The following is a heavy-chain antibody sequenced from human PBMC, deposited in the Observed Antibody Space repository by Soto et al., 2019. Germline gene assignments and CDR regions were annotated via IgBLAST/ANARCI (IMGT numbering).Heavy chain of an antibody. D-gene: IGHD1-26*01. V-gene: IGHV3-33*01. CDR1: GFTFSSYG. Sequence: QVQLVESGGGVVQPGRSLRLSCAASGFTFSSYGMHWVRQAPGKGLEWGAVIWYDGSNKYYADSVKGRFTISRDNSKNTLYLQMNSLRAEDTAVYYCARDRVGAADYWGQGTLVTVSS. J-gene: IGHJ4*02. CDR2: IWYDGSNK. CDR3: ARDRVGAADY.